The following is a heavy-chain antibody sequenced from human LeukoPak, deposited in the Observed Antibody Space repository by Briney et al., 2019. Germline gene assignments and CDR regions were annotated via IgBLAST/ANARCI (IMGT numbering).Heavy chain of an antibody. CDR2: VSSSGTTM. Sequence: GSLRLSCAASGFTFNTYEMSWVRQAPGQGLEWVSCVSSSGTTMYHADSVKGRFTISIDNAKNSLYLQMNSLRAEDAAVYYCARRYCSSASCLFNYWGQGTLVTVSS. V-gene: IGHV3-48*03. D-gene: IGHD2-2*01. CDR3: ARRYCSSASCLFNY. CDR1: GFTFNTYE. J-gene: IGHJ4*02.